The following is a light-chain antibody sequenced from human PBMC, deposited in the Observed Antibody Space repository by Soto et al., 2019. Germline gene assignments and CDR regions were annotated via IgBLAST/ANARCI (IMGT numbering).Light chain of an antibody. Sequence: EIVLTRSPGTLSLSPGERATLSCRASQSVSSSFLSWYQQKRGQAPRLLMFGASSRATGIPDRFSGSGSGTDFTLTIYRLEPEDFAVYYCQQSGYSPITFGQGTRLEIK. J-gene: IGKJ5*01. V-gene: IGKV3-20*01. CDR3: QQSGYSPIT. CDR1: QSVSSSF. CDR2: GAS.